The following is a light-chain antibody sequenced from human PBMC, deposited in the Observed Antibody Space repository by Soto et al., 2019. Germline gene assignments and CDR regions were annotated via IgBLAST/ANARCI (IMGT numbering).Light chain of an antibody. CDR3: SSYTSSSTLV. CDR2: EVS. Sequence: QSVLTQPPSVSGSPGQSVTISCTGTRSDVGSYNRVSWYQQHPGTAPKLMIHEVSNRPSGVPDRFSGSKSGNTASLTISGLQAEDEADYYCSSYTSSSTLVFGGGTKLTVL. V-gene: IGLV2-18*02. J-gene: IGLJ2*01. CDR1: RSDVGSYNR.